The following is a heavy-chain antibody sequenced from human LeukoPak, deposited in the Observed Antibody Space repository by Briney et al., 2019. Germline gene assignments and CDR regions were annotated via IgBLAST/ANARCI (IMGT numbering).Heavy chain of an antibody. V-gene: IGHV3-23*01. J-gene: IGHJ4*02. CDR1: GFTFSSYA. D-gene: IGHD5-18*01. Sequence: PGGSLRLSCAASGFTFSSYAMSWVRQAPGKGLEWVSAISGSGGSTYYADSVKGRFTISRDNSKNTLYLQMNSLRAEDTAVYYCAKSSGGYSYGSYFDYWGQGTLVTVSS. CDR2: ISGSGGST. CDR3: AKSSGGYSYGSYFDY.